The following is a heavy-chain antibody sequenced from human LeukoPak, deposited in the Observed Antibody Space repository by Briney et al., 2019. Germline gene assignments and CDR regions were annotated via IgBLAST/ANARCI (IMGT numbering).Heavy chain of an antibody. J-gene: IGHJ4*02. CDR1: GFTFSDYG. V-gene: IGHV3-33*01. D-gene: IGHD3-10*02. Sequence: QAGGSLRLSCAASGFTFSDYGMHWVRQAPGKGPEWVAVIWYDGSIKYYADSVKGRFTISRDNSKSTLFLEMNSLSAEDTAVYYCAAGGPPPYVYWGQGTLVTVSS. CDR3: AAGGPPPYVY. CDR2: IWYDGSIK.